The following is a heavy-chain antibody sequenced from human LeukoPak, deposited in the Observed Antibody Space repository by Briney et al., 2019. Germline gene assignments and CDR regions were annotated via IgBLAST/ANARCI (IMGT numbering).Heavy chain of an antibody. Sequence: GESPKISCKGSGYSFTSYWIGWVRQMPGKGLEWMGIIYPGDSDTRYSPSFQGQVTISADKSISTAYVQWSSLKASDTAMYYCARQGGITMVRGVIDYWGQGTLVTVSS. V-gene: IGHV5-51*01. CDR1: GYSFTSYW. J-gene: IGHJ4*02. CDR3: ARQGGITMVRGVIDY. D-gene: IGHD3-10*01. CDR2: IYPGDSDT.